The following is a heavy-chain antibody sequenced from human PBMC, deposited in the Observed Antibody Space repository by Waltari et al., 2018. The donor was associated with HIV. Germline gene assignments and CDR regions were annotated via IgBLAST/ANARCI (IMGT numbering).Heavy chain of an antibody. CDR2: IYFSGDT. D-gene: IGHD2-15*01. CDR1: GVSISAGGYY. Sequence: QVQLQESGPGLVNPSQTLYLSCSVSGVSISAGGYYWSWIRQHPGKGLEWIGFIYFSGDTYYNPSLNSRVTISLDRSKNQVSLNLYSVTAADTAIYYCARDSGGSRDPHGGLVLWGRGTLVTVSS. V-gene: IGHV4-31*03. J-gene: IGHJ4*02. CDR3: ARDSGGSRDPHGGLVL.